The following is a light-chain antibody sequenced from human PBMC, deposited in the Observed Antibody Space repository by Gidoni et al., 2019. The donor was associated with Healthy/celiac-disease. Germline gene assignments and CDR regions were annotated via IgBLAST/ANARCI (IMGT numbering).Light chain of an antibody. CDR1: QSISSW. Sequence: DTQMHHTPSSVSASVGDRVTITCRASQSISSWLAWYQQKPGKAPKLLIYAASSLQSGVPSRFSGSGSGTDFTLTISSLQPEDFATYYCQQANSFPFTFGPGTKVEIK. V-gene: IGKV1-12*01. CDR2: AAS. CDR3: QQANSFPFT. J-gene: IGKJ3*01.